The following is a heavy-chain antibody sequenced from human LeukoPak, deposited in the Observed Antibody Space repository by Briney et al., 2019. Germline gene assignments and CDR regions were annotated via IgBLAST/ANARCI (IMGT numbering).Heavy chain of an antibody. CDR1: GYSFTSYW. Sequence: GESLQISCKGSGYSFTSYWIGWVRQMPGKGLEWMGIIYPGDSDTRYSPSFQGQVTISADKSISTAYLQWSSLRASDSAIYYCARRDEYTYGPDYWDQGTLVTVSS. V-gene: IGHV5-51*01. J-gene: IGHJ4*02. CDR2: IYPGDSDT. D-gene: IGHD5-18*01. CDR3: ARRDEYTYGPDY.